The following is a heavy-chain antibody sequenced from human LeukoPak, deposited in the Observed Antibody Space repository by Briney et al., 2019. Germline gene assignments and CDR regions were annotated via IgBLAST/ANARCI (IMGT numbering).Heavy chain of an antibody. V-gene: IGHV4-34*01. J-gene: IGHJ4*02. CDR1: GGSFSNYY. Sequence: SETLSLTCAVYGGSFSNYYLSWVRQPPGKGLEWIGEITHSGSTNYNPSLKSRVTISVDTSKSQFSLKLRSVAAADTAVYYCAPIFGDYSDFDSWGQETLVTVSS. D-gene: IGHD4-17*01. CDR2: ITHSGST. CDR3: APIFGDYSDFDS.